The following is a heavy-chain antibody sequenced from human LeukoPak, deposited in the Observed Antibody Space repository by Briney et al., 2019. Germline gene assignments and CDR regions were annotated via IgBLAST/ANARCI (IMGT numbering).Heavy chain of an antibody. CDR2: IYPADSTA. CDR1: GYSFTTYW. V-gene: IGHV5-51*01. Sequence: GESLKISCKASGYSFTTYWIGWVRQMPGKGLEWMGIIYPADSTAHYSPSFQGQVTISVDKSISTAYLQWSSLKASDTAMYFCARQGAAAGLDYMDVWGKGTTVTVSS. CDR3: ARQGAAAGLDYMDV. J-gene: IGHJ6*03. D-gene: IGHD6-13*01.